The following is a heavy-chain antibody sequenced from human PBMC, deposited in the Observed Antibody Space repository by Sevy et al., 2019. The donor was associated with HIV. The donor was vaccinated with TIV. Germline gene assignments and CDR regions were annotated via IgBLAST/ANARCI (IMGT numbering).Heavy chain of an antibody. CDR2: ISSSSSTV. J-gene: IGHJ4*01. CDR1: GFSFSSYS. V-gene: IGHV3-48*01. CDR3: ARMLGATPFFDY. Sequence: GGYLRLSCAASGFSFSSYSMNWVRQAPGKGLEWVSFISSSSSTVYFADSVKGRFTISRDNAKNSLFLQMSSLRVEDTAVYFCARMLGATPFFDYWGHGTLVTVSS. D-gene: IGHD1-26*01.